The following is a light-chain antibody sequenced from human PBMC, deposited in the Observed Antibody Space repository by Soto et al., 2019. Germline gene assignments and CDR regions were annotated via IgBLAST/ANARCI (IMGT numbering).Light chain of an antibody. V-gene: IGLV2-14*01. CDR3: SSYTSTTTAGV. Sequence: QSALTQPASVSGSPGQSITISCTGTSSDIGGYNYVSWYQQHPGKAPKLMIYEVSNRPSGVSNRFSGSKSGNTASLTISGLQAEDEADYYCSSYTSTTTAGVFGTATKLTVL. J-gene: IGLJ1*01. CDR2: EVS. CDR1: SSDIGGYNY.